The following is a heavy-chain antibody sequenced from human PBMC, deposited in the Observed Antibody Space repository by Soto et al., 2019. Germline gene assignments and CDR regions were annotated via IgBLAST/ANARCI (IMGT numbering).Heavy chain of an antibody. D-gene: IGHD6-6*01. J-gene: IGHJ4*02. V-gene: IGHV1-2*02. CDR2: INPNNGDT. CDR1: GYTFTDYY. CDR3: ARSVSFITPRPDY. Sequence: ASVKVSCKASGYTFTDYYLHWVRQAPGQGLECMGWINPNNGDTNYAQKFQGRVTMTRDTSISTAYMEVSRLRSDDTAVYYCARSVSFITPRPDYWGQGTLVTVSS.